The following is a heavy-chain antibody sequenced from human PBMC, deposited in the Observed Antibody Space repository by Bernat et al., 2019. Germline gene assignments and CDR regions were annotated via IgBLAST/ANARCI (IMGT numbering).Heavy chain of an antibody. D-gene: IGHD5-12*01. Sequence: EVQLVESGGGLVQPGRSLRLSCAAPGFTFYDYAMPLVRPAPGKGLGWVSGISWNSGGIVYADSVKGRFTSSRDNAKDSLYLQMNSLTAEDTALYYCAKHSGYELARGLEYYFDYWGQGTLVTVSS. CDR2: ISWNSGGI. V-gene: IGHV3-9*01. CDR1: GFTFYDYA. J-gene: IGHJ4*02. CDR3: AKHSGYELARGLEYYFDY.